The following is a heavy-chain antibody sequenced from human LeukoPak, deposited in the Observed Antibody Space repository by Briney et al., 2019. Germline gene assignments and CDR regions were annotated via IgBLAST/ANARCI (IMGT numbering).Heavy chain of an antibody. Sequence: GGSLRLSCAASGFTFSSYSMNWVRQAPGKGLEWVSSISISWTDIYYADSVKGRFTISRDNARNSLYLQMNSLRAEDTAVYYCARDSNPASWVTDAFDIWGQGTMVTVSS. CDR3: ARDSNPASWVTDAFDI. D-gene: IGHD2-2*01. V-gene: IGHV3-21*01. CDR1: GFTFSSYS. J-gene: IGHJ3*02. CDR2: ISISWTDI.